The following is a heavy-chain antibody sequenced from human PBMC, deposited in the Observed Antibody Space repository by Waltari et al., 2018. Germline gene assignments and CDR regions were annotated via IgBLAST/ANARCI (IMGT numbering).Heavy chain of an antibody. Sequence: EVQLFESGGGLVQPGGSLRLSCAASSRFSFSAYARTWVRQAPGKGLEWVSAISNSDDPVTFYADSVKGRFTISRDNSKNTLYLQMNGLRNDDTAFYYCASAPLSSVTTWTYWGQGTLVTVSS. D-gene: IGHD4-17*01. V-gene: IGHV3-23*01. J-gene: IGHJ4*02. CDR1: RFSFSAYA. CDR3: ASAPLSSVTTWTY. CDR2: ISNSDDPVT.